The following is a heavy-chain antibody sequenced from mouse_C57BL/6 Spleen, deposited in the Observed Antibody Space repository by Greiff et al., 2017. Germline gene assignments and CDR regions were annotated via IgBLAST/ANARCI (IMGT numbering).Heavy chain of an antibody. CDR2: ISDGGSYT. J-gene: IGHJ2*01. D-gene: IGHD4-1*01. CDR1: GFTFSSYA. V-gene: IGHV5-4*01. CDR3: AQLTGTG. Sequence: EVQLVESGGGLVKPGGSLKLSCAASGFTFSSYAMSWVRQTPEKRLEWVATISDGGSYTYYPDNVKGRFTISRDNAKNNLYLQMSHLKSEDTAMYDCAQLTGTGWGQGTTLTVSS.